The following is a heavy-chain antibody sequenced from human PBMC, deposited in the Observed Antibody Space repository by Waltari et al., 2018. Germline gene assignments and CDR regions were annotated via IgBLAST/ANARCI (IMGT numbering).Heavy chain of an antibody. J-gene: IGHJ4*02. CDR2: LYHSGST. V-gene: IGHV4-38-2*01. CDR3: ARLPEEYSSSSPH. CDR1: GYSISSGYY. D-gene: IGHD6-6*01. Sequence: QVQLQESGPGLVKPSETLSLTCAVSGYSISSGYYWGWIRQPPGKGLEWIGSLYHSGSTFYNPSLKSRVTISVDTSKNQFSLELSSGTAADTAVYYCARLPEEYSSSSPHWGQGTLVTVSS.